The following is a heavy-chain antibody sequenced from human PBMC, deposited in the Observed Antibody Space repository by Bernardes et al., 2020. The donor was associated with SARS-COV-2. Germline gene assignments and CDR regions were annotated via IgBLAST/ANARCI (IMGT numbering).Heavy chain of an antibody. CDR3: ARDLFQWGPTGY. CDR1: GFTFSSYW. D-gene: IGHD1-26*01. V-gene: IGHV3-7*01. Sequence: GGSLSLSCAASGFTFSSYWMNWVRHTPGKGLEWVANIKKDGTEIDYVDSVKGRFTISRDNAKNSLYLEMNSLRVEDTAVYYCARDLFQWGPTGYWGQGTLVIVSS. CDR2: IKKDGTEI. J-gene: IGHJ4*02.